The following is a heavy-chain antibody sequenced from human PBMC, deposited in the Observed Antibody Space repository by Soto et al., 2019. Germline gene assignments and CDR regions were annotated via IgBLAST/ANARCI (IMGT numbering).Heavy chain of an antibody. D-gene: IGHD5-18*01. CDR1: GGTFSSYA. J-gene: IGHJ6*02. V-gene: IGHV1-69*13. Sequence: SMKVSSKASGGTFSSYAISLVRQAPGQRLEWMGGIIPIFGTANYAQKLQGRVTITADESTSTAYMELSSLRSEDTAVYYCARGPAMGPREYYYYGMDVWGQGTTVTV. CDR3: ARGPAMGPREYYYYGMDV. CDR2: IIPIFGTA.